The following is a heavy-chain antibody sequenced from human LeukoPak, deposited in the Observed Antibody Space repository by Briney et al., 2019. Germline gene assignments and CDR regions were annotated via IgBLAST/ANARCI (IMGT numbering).Heavy chain of an antibody. CDR3: ARDREYYFDY. CDR1: GFALSDYY. CDR2: ISSSSIYT. V-gene: IGHV3-11*06. J-gene: IGHJ4*02. Sequence: KPGGSLRLSCAASGFALSDYYMSWIRQAPGKGLEWVSYISSSSIYTNYADSVKGRFTISRDNAKNSLYLQMNSLRAEDTAVYYCARDREYYFDYRGQGTLVTVSS.